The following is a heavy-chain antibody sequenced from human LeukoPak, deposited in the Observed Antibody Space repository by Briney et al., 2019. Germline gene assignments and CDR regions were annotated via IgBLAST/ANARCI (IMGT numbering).Heavy chain of an antibody. CDR3: ARGLIYYDSSGYLYY. J-gene: IGHJ4*02. D-gene: IGHD3-22*01. CDR2: IYSGGNT. V-gene: IGHV3-66*01. CDR1: GFTVSSNS. Sequence: GGSLRLSCAAYGFTVSSNSMSWVRQAPGKGLEWVSVIYSGGNTYYADSVKGRFTISRDNSKNTLYLQMNSLRAEDTAVYYCARGLIYYDSSGYLYYWGQGTLVTVSS.